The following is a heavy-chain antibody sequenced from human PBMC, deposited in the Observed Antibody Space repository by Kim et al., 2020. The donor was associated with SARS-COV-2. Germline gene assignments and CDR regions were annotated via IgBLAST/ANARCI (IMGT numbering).Heavy chain of an antibody. CDR3: ARVGTDMMVVSS. V-gene: IGHV4-59*01. CDR1: GASTTGYY. Sequence: SETLSLTCTVSGASTTGYYWSWIRQPPEKGLEWIGYVYYSGSTNYNPSLKSRVAISIDTSTNQFSLDLSSVTAADTAVYYCARVGTDMMVVSSWGQGALVTVSS. CDR2: VYYSGST. J-gene: IGHJ5*02. D-gene: IGHD3-22*01.